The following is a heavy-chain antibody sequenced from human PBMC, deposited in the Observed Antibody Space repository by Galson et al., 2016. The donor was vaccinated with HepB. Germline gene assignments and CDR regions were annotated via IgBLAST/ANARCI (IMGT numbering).Heavy chain of an antibody. J-gene: IGHJ6*02. CDR2: IDWNGNK. CDR1: GFSLSTSGMA. CDR3: ARYLRSHGYYVMDV. D-gene: IGHD4-17*01. V-gene: IGHV2-70*01. Sequence: PALVKPTQTLTMTCTFSGFSLSTSGMAVSWIRQLPGKALEWLAVIDWNGNKFYSPSLTTRLTISKDTSKNQVVLTLTNMDPVDTATYFCARYLRSHGYYVMDVWGQGTTVPVSS.